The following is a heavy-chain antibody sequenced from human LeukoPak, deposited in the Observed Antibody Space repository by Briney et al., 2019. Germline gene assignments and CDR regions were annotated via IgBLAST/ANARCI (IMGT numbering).Heavy chain of an antibody. V-gene: IGHV3-66*01. CDR3: ARDGTTDY. J-gene: IGHJ4*02. CDR2: IYSGGST. Sequence: PGGSLRLSCEASGLTVSTNYMSWVRQAPGKGLGWVSVIYSGGSTHYADSVKGRFSISRDNSKNTLYLQMDSLRADDTAVYYCARDGTTDYWGQGTLVTVSS. D-gene: IGHD1/OR15-1a*01. CDR1: GLTVSTNY.